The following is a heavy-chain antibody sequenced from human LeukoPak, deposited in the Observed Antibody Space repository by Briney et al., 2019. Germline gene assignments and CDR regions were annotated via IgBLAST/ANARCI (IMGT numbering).Heavy chain of an antibody. CDR2: INHSGST. J-gene: IGHJ6*03. V-gene: IGHV4-39*07. CDR3: ARSVEGYCSGGSCYSYYYYMDV. D-gene: IGHD2-15*01. CDR1: GGSISSSSYY. Sequence: SETLSLTCTVSGGSISSSSYYWSWIRQPPGKGLEWIGEINHSGSTNSNPSLKSRVTISVDTSKNQFSLKLSSVTAADTAVYYCARSVEGYCSGGSCYSYYYYMDVWGKGTTVTVSS.